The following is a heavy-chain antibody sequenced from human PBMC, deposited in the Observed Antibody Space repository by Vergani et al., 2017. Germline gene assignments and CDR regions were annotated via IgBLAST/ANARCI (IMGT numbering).Heavy chain of an antibody. J-gene: IGHJ4*02. CDR2: IYYTGTT. D-gene: IGHD3-9*01. CDR1: GVSIGSNSYY. CDR3: ARRSGIVYDIFSGTQYFFDF. V-gene: IGHV4-39*07. Sequence: QVQLQESGPGLVKPSETLSLTCTVSGVSIGSNSYYWGWIRQPPGKGLEWIGTIYYTGTTYYNEAHKSRLTISVDTSNNLFSLRLNSLTAADTAVYYCARRSGIVYDIFSGTQYFFDFWGQGTLVTVSS.